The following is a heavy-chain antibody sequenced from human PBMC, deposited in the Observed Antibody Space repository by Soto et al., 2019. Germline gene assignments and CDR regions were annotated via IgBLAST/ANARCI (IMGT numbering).Heavy chain of an antibody. V-gene: IGHV3-30-3*01. Sequence: ESGGGVVQPGRSLRLSCAASGFTFSSYAMHWVRQAPGKGLEWVAVISYDGSNKYYADSVKGRFTISRDNSKNTLYLQMNSLRAEDTAVYYCASVSPTDFGVLAPHYYYYGMDVWGQGTTVTVSS. CDR2: ISYDGSNK. D-gene: IGHD3-3*01. CDR1: GFTFSSYA. J-gene: IGHJ6*02. CDR3: ASVSPTDFGVLAPHYYYYGMDV.